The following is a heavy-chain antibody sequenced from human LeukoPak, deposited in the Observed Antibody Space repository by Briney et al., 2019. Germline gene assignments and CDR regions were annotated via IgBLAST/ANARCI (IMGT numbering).Heavy chain of an antibody. CDR1: GFTFSSYG. Sequence: GGSLRLSCAASGFTFSSYGMHWVRQAPGKGLEWVANIKQDGSEKYYVDSAKGRFTISRDNAKNSLYLQMNSLRAEDTAVYYCAREGYSYGVDYWGQGTLVTVSS. V-gene: IGHV3-7*01. CDR3: AREGYSYGVDY. CDR2: IKQDGSEK. J-gene: IGHJ4*02. D-gene: IGHD5-18*01.